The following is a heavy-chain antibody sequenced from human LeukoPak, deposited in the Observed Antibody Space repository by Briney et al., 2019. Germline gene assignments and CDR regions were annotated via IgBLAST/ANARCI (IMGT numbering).Heavy chain of an antibody. CDR3: ARVRYYCSSTSCYAPSYYYYGMDV. D-gene: IGHD2-2*01. CDR2: FNHSGST. J-gene: IGHJ6*02. CDR1: GGSLSGYY. Sequence: SETLSLTCAVYGGSLSGYYWRWIRQPPGEGLEWIGDFNHSGSTNHNPSLKSRVTISVDTSKNQFSLKLSSVTAADAAVYYCARVRYYCSSTSCYAPSYYYYGMDVWGQGTTVTVSS. V-gene: IGHV4-34*01.